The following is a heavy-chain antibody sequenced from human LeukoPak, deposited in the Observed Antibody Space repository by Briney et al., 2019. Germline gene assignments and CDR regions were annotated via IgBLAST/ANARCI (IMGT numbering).Heavy chain of an antibody. CDR3: ARIEDRGAAFDS. V-gene: IGHV3-74*01. D-gene: IGHD3-22*01. CDR1: GFTLSSYW. CDR2: INTDGRTT. J-gene: IGHJ4*02. Sequence: GGSLRLSCAVSGFTLSSYWMHWVRQVPGEGLVWVSRINTDGRTTTYADSVKGRFTISRDNAENMLYLQMNSLRAEDTAVYYCARIEDRGAAFDSWGQGTLVTVSS.